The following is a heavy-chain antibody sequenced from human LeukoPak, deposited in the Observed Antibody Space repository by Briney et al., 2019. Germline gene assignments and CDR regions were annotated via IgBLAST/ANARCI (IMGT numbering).Heavy chain of an antibody. CDR3: AITTGKLHPYDFWSGYGGCFDP. J-gene: IGHJ5*02. V-gene: IGHV1-2*02. Sequence: ASVKVSCKASGYTFTGYYMHWVRQAPGQGLEWMGWINPNSGGTNYAQKFQGRVTMTRDTSISTAYMELSRLRSDDTAVYYCAITTGKLHPYDFWSGYGGCFDPWGQGTLVTVSS. CDR1: GYTFTGYY. D-gene: IGHD3-3*01. CDR2: INPNSGGT.